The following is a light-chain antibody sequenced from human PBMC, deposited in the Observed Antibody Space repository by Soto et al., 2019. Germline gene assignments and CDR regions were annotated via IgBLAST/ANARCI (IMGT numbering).Light chain of an antibody. Sequence: QSALTQPPSASGSPGRTVTFSCTGTISDIGDYNYVSWYQQHPGKAPKLMIYEVTKRPSGVPDRFSGSKSGNTASLTVSGLQADDEADYYCSSYAGNNNYVYGTRTKVTVL. CDR3: SSYAGNNNYV. CDR2: EVT. V-gene: IGLV2-8*01. J-gene: IGLJ1*01. CDR1: ISDIGDYNY.